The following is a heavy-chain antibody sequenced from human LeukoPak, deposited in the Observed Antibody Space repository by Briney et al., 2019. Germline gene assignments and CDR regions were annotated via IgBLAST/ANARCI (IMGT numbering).Heavy chain of an antibody. J-gene: IGHJ4*02. CDR2: ISSSGRTI. Sequence: GGSLRLSCVASGFTFSSYEINWVRQAPGKGLEWVSYISSSGRTIYYADSVQGRFTISRDNAKNSLYLQMNSLRAEDTAVYYCARDPGQRDYGDYTYYFDYWGQGTLVTVSS. V-gene: IGHV3-48*03. D-gene: IGHD4-17*01. CDR1: GFTFSSYE. CDR3: ARDPGQRDYGDYTYYFDY.